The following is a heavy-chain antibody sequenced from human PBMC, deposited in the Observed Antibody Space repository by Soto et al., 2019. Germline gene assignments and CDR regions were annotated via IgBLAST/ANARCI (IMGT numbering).Heavy chain of an antibody. Sequence: QVQLQESGPGLVKPSETLSLTCTVSGGSISRYYWSWIRQPPGKGLEWIGYMYNTGSTVYNPPFKSRVTISVDTSKTKFSLKLNSVAAADTAGYYCARDLWGYCGTDCYPLDVWGQGTTVTVSS. D-gene: IGHD2-21*02. CDR2: MYNTGST. CDR1: GGSISRYY. J-gene: IGHJ6*02. CDR3: ARDLWGYCGTDCYPLDV. V-gene: IGHV4-59*01.